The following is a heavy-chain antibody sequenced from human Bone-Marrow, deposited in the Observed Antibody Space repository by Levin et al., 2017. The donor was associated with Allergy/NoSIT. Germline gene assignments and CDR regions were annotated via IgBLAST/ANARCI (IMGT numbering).Heavy chain of an antibody. V-gene: IGHV3-33*01. CDR1: GFTFSSYG. D-gene: IGHD3-16*01. J-gene: IGHJ6*02. Sequence: GGSLRLSCAASGFTFSSYGMHWVRQAPGKGLEWVAVIWYDGSNKYYADSVKGRFTISRDNSKNTMYLQMNSLRAEDTAVYYCARFPGGYGMDVWGQGTTVTVSS. CDR3: ARFPGGYGMDV. CDR2: IWYDGSNK.